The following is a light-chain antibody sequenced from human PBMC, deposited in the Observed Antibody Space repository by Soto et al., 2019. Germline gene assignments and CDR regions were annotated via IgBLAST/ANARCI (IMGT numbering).Light chain of an antibody. CDR1: ESVSNY. CDR3: QQDLRPPLT. V-gene: IGKV1-39*01. Sequence: DIQMTQSPSSLSASVGDRVSISCRASESVSNYLNWYQHKPGRAPRLLIYAASTLQSGVPSRISASGSGTDFTLTISSLQPEDFATYYCQQDLRPPLTFCPGTTVDI. J-gene: IGKJ3*01. CDR2: AAS.